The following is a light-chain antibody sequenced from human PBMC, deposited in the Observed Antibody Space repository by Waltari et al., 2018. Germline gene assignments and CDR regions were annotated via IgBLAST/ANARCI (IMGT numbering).Light chain of an antibody. CDR2: STS. V-gene: IGKV1-39*01. CDR3: QQSYSAPYT. Sequence: DVKMTQSPSSLSASVGDRVIITCRASQTISRYLNWYQQKPGTAPKLLIYSTSSLQSGVPSRFSGSGSGTDFTLTISPLQVEDIATYYCQQSYSAPYTFGRGTNLEI. J-gene: IGKJ2*01. CDR1: QTISRY.